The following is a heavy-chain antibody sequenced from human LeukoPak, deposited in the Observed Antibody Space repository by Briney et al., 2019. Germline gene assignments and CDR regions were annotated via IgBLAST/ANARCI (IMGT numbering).Heavy chain of an antibody. CDR2: IYYSGST. J-gene: IGHJ6*03. D-gene: IGHD2-15*01. Sequence: SETLSLTCTVSGGSISSGDYYWSWIRQPPGKGLEWIGYIYYSGSTYYNPSLKSRVTMSVDTSKNQFSLKLSSVTAADTAVYYCARAPYCSGGSCYYRHYYYYMDVWGKGTTVTVSS. CDR3: ARAPYCSGGSCYYRHYYYYMDV. CDR1: GGSISSGDYY. V-gene: IGHV4-30-4*08.